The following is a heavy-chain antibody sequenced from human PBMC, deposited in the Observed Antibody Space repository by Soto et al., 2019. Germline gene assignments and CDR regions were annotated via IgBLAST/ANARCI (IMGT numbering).Heavy chain of an antibody. J-gene: IGHJ4*02. Sequence: ASVEVSCKDSGYTFASYAMHWVRQAPGQRLEWMGWINAGNGNTKYSQKFQGRVTITRDTSASTAYMELSSLRSEDTAVYYCARVRQRNSYFDYWGQGTLVTVSS. CDR2: INAGNGNT. CDR1: GYTFASYA. CDR3: ARVRQRNSYFDY. V-gene: IGHV1-3*01.